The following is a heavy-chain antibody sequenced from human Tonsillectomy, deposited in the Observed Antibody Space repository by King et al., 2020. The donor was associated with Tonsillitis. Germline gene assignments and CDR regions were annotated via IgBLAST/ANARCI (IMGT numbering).Heavy chain of an antibody. V-gene: IGHV3-30-3*01. CDR1: GFTFSSYA. CDR2: ISYAGSNK. CDR3: ARAYTALATGHFDH. J-gene: IGHJ4*02. D-gene: IGHD3-16*01. Sequence: VQLVESGGGVVQPGRSLRLSCAASGFTFSSYAMHWVRQAPGKGLEWVALISYAGSNKYYADSVKGRFTIPRDNSKNTLSLQMDSLRDEDTAVYYWARAYTALATGHFDHWGQGTLVTVSS.